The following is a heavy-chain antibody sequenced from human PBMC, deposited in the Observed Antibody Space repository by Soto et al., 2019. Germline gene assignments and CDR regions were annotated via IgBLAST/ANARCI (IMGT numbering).Heavy chain of an antibody. V-gene: IGHV1-69*02. CDR1: GNTLNTDT. J-gene: IGHJ5*02. Sequence: QVQLVQSGAEVKKPGSSVKVSCKPSGNTLNTDTITWLRQAPGQGLEWMGRIIPVIGVGTYAQKFQDRVTLTADKSTTTVYMEVTSLTSEDTATYYCAIGRTGSNGYYWAWGQGTQVTVS. CDR3: AIGRTGSNGYYWA. CDR2: IIPVIGVG. D-gene: IGHD3-22*01.